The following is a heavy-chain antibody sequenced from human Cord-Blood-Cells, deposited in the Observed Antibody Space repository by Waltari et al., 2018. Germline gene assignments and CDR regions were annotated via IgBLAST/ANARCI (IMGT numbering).Heavy chain of an antibody. CDR2: IYPVDSDT. V-gene: IGHV5-51*01. D-gene: IGHD2-21*02. J-gene: IGHJ4*02. CDR1: GYSFTSYW. CDR3: ARHGRKSAYCGGDCYIDY. Sequence: EVQLVQSGAEVKKPGESLKISCKGSGYSFTSYWIGWVRQMPGKGLEWMGIIYPVDSDTRYSPSFQGQVTISADKSISTAYLQRSSLKASDTAMYYCARHGRKSAYCGGDCYIDYWGQGTLVTVSS.